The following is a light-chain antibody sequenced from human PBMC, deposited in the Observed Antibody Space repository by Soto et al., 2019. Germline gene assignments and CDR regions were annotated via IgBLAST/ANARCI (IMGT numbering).Light chain of an antibody. V-gene: IGKV1-5*01. Sequence: DLPMTQSPSTLSASVGDRVTITCRASQSINNWLAWYQQKPGKAPKLLIYDASSLESGVPSRFSGSRSGTEFTLTVSSLQPDDFATYYCQQYNSYLYTFGQGTKLEIK. CDR1: QSINNW. CDR2: DAS. CDR3: QQYNSYLYT. J-gene: IGKJ2*01.